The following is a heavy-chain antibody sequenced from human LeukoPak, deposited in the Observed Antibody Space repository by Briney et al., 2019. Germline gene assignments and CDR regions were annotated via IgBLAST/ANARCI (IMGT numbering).Heavy chain of an antibody. J-gene: IGHJ4*02. CDR3: ARDSSSWYSVYYFDY. V-gene: IGHV3-30*02. Sequence: PGGSLRLSCAASGFTFSIYGMYWVRQAPGKGLEWVASIRYDGSEIYYADSVKGRFTISRDNSKNTLYMQMNSLRAEDTAVYYCARDSSSWYSVYYFDYWGQGTLVTVSS. D-gene: IGHD6-13*01. CDR2: IRYDGSEI. CDR1: GFTFSIYG.